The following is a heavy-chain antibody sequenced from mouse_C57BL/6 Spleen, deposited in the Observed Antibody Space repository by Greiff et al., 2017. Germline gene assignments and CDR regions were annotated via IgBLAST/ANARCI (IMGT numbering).Heavy chain of an antibody. CDR2: FYPGSGSI. CDR3: ARHAFYYGYVYYAMDY. V-gene: IGHV1-62-2*01. J-gene: IGHJ4*01. Sequence: VQLQQSGAELVKPGASVKLSCKASGYTFTEYTIHWVKQRSGQGLEWIGWFYPGSGSIKYNEKFKDKATLTADKSSSTVYMELSRLTSEDSAVYLCARHAFYYGYVYYAMDYWGQGTSVTVSS. D-gene: IGHD2-2*01. CDR1: GYTFTEYT.